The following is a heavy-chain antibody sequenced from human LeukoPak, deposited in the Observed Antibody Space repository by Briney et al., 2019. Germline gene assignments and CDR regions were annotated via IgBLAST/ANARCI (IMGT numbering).Heavy chain of an antibody. CDR2: ISGSGGRT. CDR3: AKDPPCDFWSGAFDI. V-gene: IGHV3-23*01. J-gene: IGHJ3*02. CDR1: GFTFSGYA. Sequence: PGGSLRLSCAASGFTFSGYAMSWVRQTPGKGLEWVSTISGSGGRTYYADSVKGRFTISRDNSKNTLYLQMNSLRAEDTAVYYCAKDPPCDFWSGAFDIWGQGTMVTVSS. D-gene: IGHD3-3*01.